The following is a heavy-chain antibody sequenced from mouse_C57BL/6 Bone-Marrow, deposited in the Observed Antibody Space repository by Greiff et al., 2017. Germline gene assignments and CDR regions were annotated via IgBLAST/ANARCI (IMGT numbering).Heavy chain of an antibody. V-gene: IGHV5-4*03. Sequence: DVKLVESGGGLVKPGGSLKLSCAASGFTFSSYAMSWVRQTPEKRLEWVATISDGGSYTYYPDNVKGRFTISRDNAKNNLYLQMSQLKSEDTAMYYCARGWDYYAMDYWGQGTSVTVSS. CDR1: GFTFSSYA. CDR3: ARGWDYYAMDY. D-gene: IGHD4-1*01. CDR2: ISDGGSYT. J-gene: IGHJ4*01.